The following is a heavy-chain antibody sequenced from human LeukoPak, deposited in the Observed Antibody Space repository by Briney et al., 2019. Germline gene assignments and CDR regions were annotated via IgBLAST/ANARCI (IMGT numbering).Heavy chain of an antibody. CDR2: ISGSGGST. CDR1: GLIFSSYA. J-gene: IGHJ4*02. Sequence: GGSLRLSCAASGLIFSSYAMSWVRQAPGKGLKWVSTISGSGGSTYYADSVKGRFTISRDNSKNTVYLQMNSLRAEDTAVYYCAKDRPCINDVCHGDFDYWGQGTLVTVSS. CDR3: AKDRPCINDVCHGDFDY. V-gene: IGHV3-23*01. D-gene: IGHD2-8*01.